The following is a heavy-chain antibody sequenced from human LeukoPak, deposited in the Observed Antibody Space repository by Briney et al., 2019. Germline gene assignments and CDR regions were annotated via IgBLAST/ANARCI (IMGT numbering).Heavy chain of an antibody. CDR2: ISSGSTYT. J-gene: IGHJ4*02. CDR3: ARGDYGGGYFDY. V-gene: IGHV3-11*05. D-gene: IGHD4-23*01. CDR1: GFTFSDHY. Sequence: GGSLRLSCEVSGFTFSDHYMSWIRQAPGKRLEWVSYISSGSTYTNYADSVEGRFTISRDNAKNSLYLQMNSLRAEDTAVYYCARGDYGGGYFDYWGQGTLVTVSS.